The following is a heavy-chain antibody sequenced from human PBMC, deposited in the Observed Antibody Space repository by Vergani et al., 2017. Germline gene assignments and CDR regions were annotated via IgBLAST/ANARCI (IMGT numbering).Heavy chain of an antibody. Sequence: QITLKESGPTRVKPTQTLTLTCTFSGFSLSTSGVGVGWIRQPPGKSLEWLALIYWNDDKRYSPSLKSRLTITKDTSKNQVVLTMPNMDPVDTATYYCARSPGWLQLPPFDYWGQGTLVTVSS. CDR1: GFSLSTSGVG. J-gene: IGHJ4*02. CDR3: ARSPGWLQLPPFDY. CDR2: IYWNDDK. V-gene: IGHV2-5*01. D-gene: IGHD5-24*01.